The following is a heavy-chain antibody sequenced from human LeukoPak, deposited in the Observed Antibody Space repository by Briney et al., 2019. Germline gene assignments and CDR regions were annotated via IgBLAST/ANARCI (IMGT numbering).Heavy chain of an antibody. D-gene: IGHD6-6*01. CDR3: AKDLSSSSRAYYYYYYMDV. Sequence: GGSLRLSCAASGFTFSSYAMSWVRQAPGKGLEWVSAISGSGGSTYYADSVKGRFTISRDNSKNTLYLQMNSLRAEDTAVYYCAKDLSSSSRAYYYYYYMDVWGKGTTVTASS. CDR2: ISGSGGST. CDR1: GFTFSSYA. J-gene: IGHJ6*03. V-gene: IGHV3-23*01.